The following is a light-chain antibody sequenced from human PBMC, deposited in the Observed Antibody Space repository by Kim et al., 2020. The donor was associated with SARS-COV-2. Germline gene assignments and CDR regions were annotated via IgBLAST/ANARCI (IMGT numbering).Light chain of an antibody. J-gene: IGLJ3*02. CDR3: SAYTSISTLV. CDR1: SSDIGGYNY. CDR2: DVS. V-gene: IGLV2-14*03. Sequence: GQSITISCTGTSSDIGGYNYVSWYQQPPGKAPKLMIYDVSNRPSGVSTRFSGSRSGNTASLTISGLQPEDEADYYCSAYTSISTLVFGGGTQLTVL.